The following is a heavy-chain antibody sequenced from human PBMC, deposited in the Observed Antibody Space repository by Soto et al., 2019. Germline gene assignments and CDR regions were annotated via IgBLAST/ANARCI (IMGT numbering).Heavy chain of an antibody. V-gene: IGHV1-69*12. J-gene: IGHJ2*01. Sequence: QVQLVQSGAEVKKPGSSVKVSCKASGGTFSSYAISWVRQDPGQGLEWMGGIIPIFGTANYAQKFQGRVTITADESASTAYMELSSLRSEDTAVYYCARDRPLVGAPNDWYFALWGRGTLVTVSS. D-gene: IGHD1-26*01. CDR1: GGTFSSYA. CDR2: IIPIFGTA. CDR3: ARDRPLVGAPNDWYFAL.